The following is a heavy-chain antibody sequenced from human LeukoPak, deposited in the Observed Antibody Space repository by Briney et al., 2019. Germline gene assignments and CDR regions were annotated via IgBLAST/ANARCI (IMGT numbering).Heavy chain of an antibody. D-gene: IGHD2-15*01. J-gene: IGHJ3*02. CDR3: ARGRYCSADICSGGDAFDI. Sequence: SETLSLTCTVSGGSINNYYWSWIRQPAGKGLEWIGRIYTRGTTNYNPSLKSRVTMSVNTSKNQSSLKLSSVTAADTAVTYCARGRYCSADICSGGDAFDIWGQGTMDSVSS. CDR2: IYTRGTT. CDR1: GGSINNYY. V-gene: IGHV4-4*07.